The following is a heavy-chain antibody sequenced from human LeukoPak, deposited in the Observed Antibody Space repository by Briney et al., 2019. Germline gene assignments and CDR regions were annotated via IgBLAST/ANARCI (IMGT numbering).Heavy chain of an antibody. CDR3: ARVVWSGYLDY. V-gene: IGHV4-34*01. CDR1: GGSFSGYY. D-gene: IGHD3-3*01. CDR2: INHSGST. Sequence: PSETLSLTCAVYGGSFSGYYWSWIRQPPGKGLEWIGEINHSGSTNYNPSLKSRVTISVDTSKNQFSLKLSSVTAADAAVYYCARVVWSGYLDYWGQGTLVTVSS. J-gene: IGHJ4*02.